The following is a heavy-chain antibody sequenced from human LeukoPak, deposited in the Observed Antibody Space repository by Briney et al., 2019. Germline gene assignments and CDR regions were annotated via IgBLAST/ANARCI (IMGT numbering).Heavy chain of an antibody. Sequence: GGSLRLSCAASGFTFSRYWMHWVRQAPGKGLVWVSRINSDGSSTSYADSVKGRFTISRDNAKNSLYLQMNSLRAEDTAVYYCARDSVVITPDFDYWGQGTLVTVSS. V-gene: IGHV3-74*01. CDR3: ARDSVVITPDFDY. J-gene: IGHJ4*02. CDR1: GFTFSRYW. D-gene: IGHD3-22*01. CDR2: INSDGSST.